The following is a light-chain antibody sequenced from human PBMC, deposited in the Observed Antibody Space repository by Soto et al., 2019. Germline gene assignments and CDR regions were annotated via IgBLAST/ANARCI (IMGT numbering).Light chain of an antibody. CDR1: RSNIGAGNV. Sequence: QSVLTQPPSVSGAPGQRVTISCTGSRSNIGAGNVVHWYQQLPGTAPKLLIYGNNNRPSGVPDRFSGSKSGTSASLAITGLQAEDEADYYFQSYDSSLSGAVFGGGTKLTVL. CDR3: QSYDSSLSGAV. V-gene: IGLV1-40*01. CDR2: GNN. J-gene: IGLJ2*01.